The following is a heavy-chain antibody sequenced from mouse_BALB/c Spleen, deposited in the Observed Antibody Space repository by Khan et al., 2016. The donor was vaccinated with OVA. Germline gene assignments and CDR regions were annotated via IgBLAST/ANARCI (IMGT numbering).Heavy chain of an antibody. Sequence: QVQLKQSGPGLVAPSQSLSITCTVSGFSLTNYTVHWVRQPPGKGLEWLGIIGTGGSTNYNSALMSRLSINKDNSKSQVFLKMNSLQTDDTAMYYCARDHYGSSYGCGMDYWGKGSSGTGSS. CDR2: IGTGGST. CDR3: ARDHYGSSYGCGMDY. V-gene: IGHV2-9*02. J-gene: IGHJ4*01. D-gene: IGHD1-1*01. CDR1: GFSLTNYT.